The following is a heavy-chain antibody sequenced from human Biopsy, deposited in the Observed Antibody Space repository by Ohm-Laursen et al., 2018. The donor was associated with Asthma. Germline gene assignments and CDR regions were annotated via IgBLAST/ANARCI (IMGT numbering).Heavy chain of an antibody. CDR3: ARTFHFWSPYHAEHYQL. V-gene: IGHV3-9*01. CDR1: GFTFSNYG. Sequence: SLRLSCAASGFTFSNYGMHWVRQAPGKGLEWVSSISWNSGNMDYADSVKGRFTISRDNAKNSLYLQMNNLRAEDTAVYYCARTFHFWSPYHAEHYQLWGQGTLVTVSS. J-gene: IGHJ1*01. D-gene: IGHD3-3*02. CDR2: ISWNSGNM.